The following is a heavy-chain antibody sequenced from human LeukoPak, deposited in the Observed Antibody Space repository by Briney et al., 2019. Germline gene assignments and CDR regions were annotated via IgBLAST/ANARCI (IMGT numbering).Heavy chain of an antibody. CDR2: IKTDGSDT. J-gene: IGHJ4*02. CDR1: GVTFGSYW. Sequence: AGGLLRVPCEAAGVTFGSYWMHWVRHSPGKGLVWVSRIKTDGSDTYYADSVRGRFTISRDSAKNTLYLQMDSLRAEDTAVYFCARGDYSSHTLWGQGTLVTVSS. V-gene: IGHV3-74*01. CDR3: ARGDYSSHTL. D-gene: IGHD4-11*01.